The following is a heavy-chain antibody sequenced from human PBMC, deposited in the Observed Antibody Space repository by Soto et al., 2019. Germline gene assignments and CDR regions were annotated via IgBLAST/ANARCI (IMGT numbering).Heavy chain of an antibody. J-gene: IGHJ4*02. V-gene: IGHV3-23*01. CDR1: GFTFSSYA. D-gene: IGHD6-19*01. CDR2: MSGSGDST. Sequence: EVQLLESGGGLVQPGGSLRLSCAASGFTFSSYAMSWVRQAPGKGLEWVSVMSGSGDSTYYADSVKGRFTISRDNSKSTLYLQMYSLRAEDTAVYYCARRSSGWFFDYWGQGTLVTVSS. CDR3: ARRSSGWFFDY.